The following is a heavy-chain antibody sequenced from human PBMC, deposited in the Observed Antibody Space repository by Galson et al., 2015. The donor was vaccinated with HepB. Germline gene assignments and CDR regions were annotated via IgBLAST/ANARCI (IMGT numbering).Heavy chain of an antibody. J-gene: IGHJ5*02. D-gene: IGHD4-17*01. V-gene: IGHV3-30*18. CDR2: ISYDGSNK. CDR3: AKEKMTTVTYLDP. Sequence: SLRLSCAASGFTFSSYGMHWVRQAPGKGLEWVAVISYDGSNKYYADSVKGRFTISRDNSKNTLYLQMNSLRAEDTAVYYCAKEKMTTVTYLDPWGQGTPVTVSS. CDR1: GFTFSSYG.